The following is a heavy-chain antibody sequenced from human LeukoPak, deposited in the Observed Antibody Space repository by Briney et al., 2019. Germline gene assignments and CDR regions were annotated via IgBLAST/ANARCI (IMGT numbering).Heavy chain of an antibody. CDR3: ARHRYYGSGNIWFDP. D-gene: IGHD3-10*01. Sequence: SETLSLTCTVSGGSISSSSYYWGWIRQPPGKGLEWIGSIYYSGSTYYNPSLKSRVTISVDTSKNQFSLKLSSVTAADTAVYYCARHRYYGSGNIWFDPWGQRTLVTVSS. CDR2: IYYSGST. V-gene: IGHV4-39*01. CDR1: GGSISSSSYY. J-gene: IGHJ5*02.